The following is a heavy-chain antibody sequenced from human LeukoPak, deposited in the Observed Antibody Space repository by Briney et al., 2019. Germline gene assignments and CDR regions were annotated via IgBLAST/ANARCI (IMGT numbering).Heavy chain of an antibody. V-gene: IGHV4-59*01. CDR2: IYYSGST. CDR1: GGSISSYY. Sequence: SETLSLTCTVSGGSISSYYWSWIRQPPGKGLEWIGYIYYSGSTNYNPSLKSRVTISVDTSKNQFSLKLSSVTAADTAVYYCARWRTYCSGGSCYGRPYYYYYGMDVWAKGPRSPSP. D-gene: IGHD2-15*01. J-gene: IGHJ6*02. CDR3: ARWRTYCSGGSCYGRPYYYYYGMDV.